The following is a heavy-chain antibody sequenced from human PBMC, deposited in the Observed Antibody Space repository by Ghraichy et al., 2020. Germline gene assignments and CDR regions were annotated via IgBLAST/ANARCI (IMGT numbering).Heavy chain of an antibody. D-gene: IGHD6-25*01. V-gene: IGHV3-48*04. J-gene: IGHJ4*02. CDR3: ARGRGYGDY. Sequence: GGSLRLSCAASGFTFSSYSMNWVRQAPGKGLEWVSYISSSSSTIYYADSVKGRFTISRDNAKNSLYLQMNSLRAEDTAVYYCARGRGYGDYWGKGTLVTVSS. CDR2: ISSSSSTI. CDR1: GFTFSSYS.